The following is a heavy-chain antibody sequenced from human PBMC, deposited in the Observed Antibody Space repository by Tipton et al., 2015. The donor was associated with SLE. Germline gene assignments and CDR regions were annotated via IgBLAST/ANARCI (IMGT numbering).Heavy chain of an antibody. CDR2: LNQDGSET. J-gene: IGHJ4*02. D-gene: IGHD5-12*01. CDR1: AVTFTW. V-gene: IGHV3-7*01. CDR3: VGGWGWLPDY. Sequence: SLRLSCVGSAVTFTWINWVRQAPGKGLEWVANLNQDGSETYYVDSVKGRFTISRDNAKFSTFLQMNNLRAEDTAVYFCVGGWGWLPDYWGQGTLVTVS.